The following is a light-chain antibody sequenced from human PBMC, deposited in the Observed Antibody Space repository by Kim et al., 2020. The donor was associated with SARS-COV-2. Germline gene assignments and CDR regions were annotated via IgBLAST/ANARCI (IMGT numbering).Light chain of an antibody. Sequence: APGKTARSSWGGNKRGRKSGKWYQQKPGEAPVLVIEYDSDRPSGIPEGCSGSNSGNTATLTMSRVEAGDEADYYGQVWDSSSDHWVFGGGTKLTVL. CDR3: QVWDSSSDHWV. CDR2: YDS. CDR1: KRGRKS. J-gene: IGLJ3*02. V-gene: IGLV3-21*04.